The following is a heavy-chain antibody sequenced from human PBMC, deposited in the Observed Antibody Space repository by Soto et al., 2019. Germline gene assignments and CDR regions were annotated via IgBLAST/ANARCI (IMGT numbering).Heavy chain of an antibody. CDR2: IYPGDSDT. V-gene: IGHV5-51*01. Sequence: GESLKISCKGSGYSFTSYWIGWVRQMPGKGLEWMGIIYPGDSDTRYSPSFQGQVTISADKSISTAYLQWSSLKASDTAMYYCARFGTAMADYYYGMDVWGQGTTVTVS. D-gene: IGHD5-18*01. CDR3: ARFGTAMADYYYGMDV. CDR1: GYSFTSYW. J-gene: IGHJ6*02.